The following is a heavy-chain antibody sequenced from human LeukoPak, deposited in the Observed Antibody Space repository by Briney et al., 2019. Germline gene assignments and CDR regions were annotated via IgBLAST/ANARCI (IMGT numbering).Heavy chain of an antibody. J-gene: IGHJ4*02. CDR2: IYYSGAT. Sequence: SETLSLTCTVSGGSISTYYWNWIRQPPGKGLEWIGYIYYSGATNYNPSLKSRVTISVDTSKNQFSLKLSSVTAADTAVYYCARGVYIAAAQYGFWGQGTLVTVSS. V-gene: IGHV4-59*01. CDR1: GGSISTYY. D-gene: IGHD6-13*01. CDR3: ARGVYIAAAQYGF.